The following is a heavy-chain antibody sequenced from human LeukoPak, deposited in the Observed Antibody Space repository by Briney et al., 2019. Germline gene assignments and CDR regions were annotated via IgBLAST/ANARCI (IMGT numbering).Heavy chain of an antibody. CDR3: ARERQQLPGFDY. D-gene: IGHD6-13*01. J-gene: IGHJ4*02. CDR2: IIPIFGTA. V-gene: IGHV1-69*01. CDR1: GGIFSSYA. Sequence: SVNVACKASGGIFSSYAISWVRQAPGEGLEWMGGIIPIFGTANYAQKFQGRVTITADESTTTAYMELSSLRSEDTAVYYCARERQQLPGFDYWGQGTLVTVSS.